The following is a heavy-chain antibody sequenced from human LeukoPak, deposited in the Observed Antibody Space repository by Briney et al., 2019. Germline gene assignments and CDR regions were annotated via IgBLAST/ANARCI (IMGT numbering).Heavy chain of an antibody. D-gene: IGHD4-23*01. CDR1: GFTFSIYA. J-gene: IGHJ2*01. CDR3: MKHAVVTPLVWYFDL. Sequence: LAGGSLRLSCAASGFTFSIYAMSWVRQAPGKGLEWVSGISNSGSNTYYADSVKGRFTISRDNSKNTLYLQMNSLRAEDTAVYCCMKHAVVTPLVWYFDLWGRGTLVTVSS. V-gene: IGHV3-23*01. CDR2: ISNSGSNT.